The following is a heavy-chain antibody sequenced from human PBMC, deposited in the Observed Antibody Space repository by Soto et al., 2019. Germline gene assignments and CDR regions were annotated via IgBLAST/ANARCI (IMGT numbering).Heavy chain of an antibody. Sequence: SETLSLTCALSGGSFNGYYWSWIRQIPGKGLEWIGEINHSGNTNYNPSLKSRVSISVDTSKNQFSLKLTSLTAADTAVYYCARDSNSLDPWGQGTLVTVSS. V-gene: IGHV4-34*01. CDR2: INHSGNT. D-gene: IGHD4-4*01. J-gene: IGHJ5*02. CDR1: GGSFNGYY. CDR3: ARDSNSLDP.